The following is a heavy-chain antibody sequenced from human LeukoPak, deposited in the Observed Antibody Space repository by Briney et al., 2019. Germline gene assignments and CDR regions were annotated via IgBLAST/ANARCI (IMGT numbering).Heavy chain of an antibody. Sequence: GESLKISCKGSGYSFTSYWIGWVRQMPGKGLEWMGSIYPGDSDTRYSPSFQGQVTISADKSISTAYLQWSSLKASDTAMYYCARWEQDYYDSSGYYKLDYWGQGTLVTVSS. CDR2: IYPGDSDT. V-gene: IGHV5-51*01. J-gene: IGHJ4*02. CDR3: ARWEQDYYDSSGYYKLDY. CDR1: GYSFTSYW. D-gene: IGHD3-22*01.